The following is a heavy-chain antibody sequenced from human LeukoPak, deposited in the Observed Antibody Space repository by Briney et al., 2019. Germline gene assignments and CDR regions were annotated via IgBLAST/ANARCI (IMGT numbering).Heavy chain of an antibody. J-gene: IGHJ4*02. CDR2: INPDSGGT. CDR1: GYTFTGYF. CDR3: SRADY. Sequence: GASVTVSCTASGYTFTGYFMHWVRQAPGQGLEWMGWINPDSGGTNYAQNFQGRVTMTRDTSINTAYMELRTLRSDDTAVYYCSRADYWGQGTLVTVSS. V-gene: IGHV1-2*02.